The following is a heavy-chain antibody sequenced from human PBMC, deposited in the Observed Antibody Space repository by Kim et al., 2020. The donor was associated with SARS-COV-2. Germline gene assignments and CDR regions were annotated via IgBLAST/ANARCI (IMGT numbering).Heavy chain of an antibody. CDR3: SRGWRNDF. CDR2: INHSGST. CDR1: GGSFSGHY. J-gene: IGHJ4*02. Sequence: SETLSLTCAVYGGSFSGHYWTWIRQPPGKGLEWIGEINHSGSTNFNPSLKSRVTISVDTSKNQFSLKLKSVTAADTAVYYCSRGWRNDFWGQGTLVTVSS. V-gene: IGHV4-34*01.